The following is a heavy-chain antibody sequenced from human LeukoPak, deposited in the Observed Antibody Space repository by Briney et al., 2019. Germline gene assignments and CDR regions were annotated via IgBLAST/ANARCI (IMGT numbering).Heavy chain of an antibody. CDR2: ITYDGNDK. CDR3: TRGYGSFDN. V-gene: IGHV3-30*03. D-gene: IGHD3-10*01. CDR1: GFTFISYD. J-gene: IGHJ4*02. Sequence: PGGSLTLSCAASGFTFISYDMLWVRPAAGKGLEWVAIITYDGNDKYYADSVKGRFTISRDNSKNTLYLQMNSLIAEDTAVYYCTRGYGSFDNWGQGTLVIVSS.